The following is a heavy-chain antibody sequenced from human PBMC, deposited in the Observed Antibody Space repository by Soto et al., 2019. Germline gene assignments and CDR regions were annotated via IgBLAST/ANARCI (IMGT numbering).Heavy chain of an antibody. V-gene: IGHV3-33*01. CDR1: GFTFSSYG. CDR3: ARVLSTAMVRYGRDV. J-gene: IGHJ6*02. Sequence: QVQLVESGGGVVQPGRSLRLSCAASGFTFSSYGMHWVRQAPGKGLEWVAVIWYDGSNKYYADSVKGRFTISRDNSKNSLYLQMSSLRAEDTAVYYCARVLSTAMVRYGRDVWGQGSTVTVSS. D-gene: IGHD5-18*01. CDR2: IWYDGSNK.